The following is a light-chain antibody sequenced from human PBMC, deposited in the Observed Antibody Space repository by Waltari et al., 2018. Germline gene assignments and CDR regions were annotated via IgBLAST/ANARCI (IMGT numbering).Light chain of an antibody. Sequence: SFDLNQPPSVSVSPGQTADITSPGQKLGDRSPSWYQQKPGQSPVLVIYQDGRRPSGIPERFSGSNAGNTATLTISGTQTMDEADYYCQAWDTNTLVLFGGGTKLTVL. V-gene: IGLV3-1*01. CDR3: QAWDTNTLVL. CDR2: QDG. CDR1: KLGDRS. J-gene: IGLJ2*01.